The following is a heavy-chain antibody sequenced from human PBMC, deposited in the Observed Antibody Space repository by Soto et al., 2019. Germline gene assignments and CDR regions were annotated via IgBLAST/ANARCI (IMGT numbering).Heavy chain of an antibody. J-gene: IGHJ5*02. CDR1: GFTFSSYG. D-gene: IGHD2-2*01. CDR3: AKDNNSGCSSTSCYDNWFDP. V-gene: IGHV3-30*18. Sequence: PGGSLRLSCAASGFTFSSYGMHWVRQAPGKGLEWVAVISYDGSNKYYADSVKGRFTISRDNSKNTLYLQMNSRRAEDTAVYYCAKDNNSGCSSTSCYDNWFDPWGQGTLVTVSS. CDR2: ISYDGSNK.